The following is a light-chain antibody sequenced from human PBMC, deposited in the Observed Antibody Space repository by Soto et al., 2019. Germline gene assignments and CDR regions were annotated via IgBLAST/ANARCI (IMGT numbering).Light chain of an antibody. Sequence: EIVMTQSPASLSASPGERATLSCRASQNFGSKLAWYQQKPGQAPRFLIYGASTRATGIPARFSGSGSGTEFTLTISSLQSEDFAVYYCHHYNNWPRTFGQGTRVEIK. J-gene: IGKJ1*01. CDR2: GAS. V-gene: IGKV3-15*01. CDR1: QNFGSK. CDR3: HHYNNWPRT.